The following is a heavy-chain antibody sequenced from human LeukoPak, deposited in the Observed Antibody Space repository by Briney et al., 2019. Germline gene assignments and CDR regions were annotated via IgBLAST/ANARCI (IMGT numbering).Heavy chain of an antibody. D-gene: IGHD3-3*01. CDR2: IRGSDGST. CDR3: ARDQYDFWSAYGFDY. V-gene: IGHV3-23*01. Sequence: GGSLRLSCAASGFTFSSHAMTWVRQAPGKGLEWVSGIRGSDGSTYYADSVVGRFTISRDNSKSTLYLQMNSLRADDTAIYYCARDQYDFWSAYGFDYWGRGTLVTVSS. CDR1: GFTFSSHA. J-gene: IGHJ4*02.